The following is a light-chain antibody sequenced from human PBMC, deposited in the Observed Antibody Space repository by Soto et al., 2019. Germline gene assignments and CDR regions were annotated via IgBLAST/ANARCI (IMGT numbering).Light chain of an antibody. CDR3: QQYERGGT. J-gene: IGKJ3*01. V-gene: IGKV3-20*01. CDR1: QSVSSRS. Sequence: ETVLTQSPGTLSLSPGGRATLSCRASQSVSSRSLAWYQQKPGQAPRLLIYDASSRATGIPDRFSGSGSGTDLSVSISGLEPDDFEVNYCQQYERGGTVGPVTKVDSK. CDR2: DAS.